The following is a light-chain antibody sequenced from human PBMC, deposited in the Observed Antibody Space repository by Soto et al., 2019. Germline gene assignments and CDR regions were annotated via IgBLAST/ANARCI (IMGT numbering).Light chain of an antibody. CDR3: AVWDDTRNAVV. CDR1: PSNIGSNA. V-gene: IGLV1-36*01. J-gene: IGLJ2*01. Sequence: QSVLTQPPSVSEAPRQTVTISCSGSPSNIGSNAVNWYQRLPGEAPKLLVYYDDLLPSGVSDRFSGSKSGTSASLAISGLHSEDEADYYCAVWDDTRNAVVFGGGTKVTVL. CDR2: YDD.